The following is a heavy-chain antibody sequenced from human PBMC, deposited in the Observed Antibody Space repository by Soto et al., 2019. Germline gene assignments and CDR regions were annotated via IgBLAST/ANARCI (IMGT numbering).Heavy chain of an antibody. CDR1: GGSISGDGYS. CDR2: IYPSGST. CDR3: ARDYGHNWFDP. V-gene: IGHV4-30-2*01. Sequence: QLQLQESGSGLVKPSQTLSLTCAVSGGSISGDGYSWSWIRQPPGTGLEWIGYIYPSGSTYYNPSLKNRVTISVDRSKNQFSLKLSSLTAADTAVYYCARDYGHNWFDPWGQGTLVTVSS. D-gene: IGHD4-17*01. J-gene: IGHJ5*02.